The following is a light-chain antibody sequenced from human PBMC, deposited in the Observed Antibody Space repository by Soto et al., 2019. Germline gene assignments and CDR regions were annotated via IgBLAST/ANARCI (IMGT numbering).Light chain of an antibody. Sequence: HSALTQPASVSASPGQSITISCTGTSSDVGRFNYVSWYQQSPGKAPKLIIYDVVKRPSGISNRFSAYKSGNTASLTISGLQAEDEADYYCTSYATVSPLYVFGTGTKLTVL. CDR3: TSYATVSPLYV. J-gene: IGLJ1*01. CDR1: SSDVGRFNY. CDR2: DVV. V-gene: IGLV2-14*03.